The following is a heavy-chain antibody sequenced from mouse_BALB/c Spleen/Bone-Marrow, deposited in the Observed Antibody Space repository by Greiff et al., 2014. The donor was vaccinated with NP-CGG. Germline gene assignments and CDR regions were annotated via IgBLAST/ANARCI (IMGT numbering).Heavy chain of an antibody. V-gene: IGHV1S22*01. CDR2: IYPGSGST. CDR1: GYTFTSYW. CDR3: TREGPTGTGGDY. J-gene: IGHJ2*01. D-gene: IGHD4-1*02. Sequence: LQQSGSELVRPGASVKLSCKASGYTFTSYWMHWVKQRPGRGLEWIGNIYPGSGSTNYDEKFKSKATLTVDTSSSTAYVQLSSLTSEDSAVYYCTREGPTGTGGDYWGQGTTLTVSS.